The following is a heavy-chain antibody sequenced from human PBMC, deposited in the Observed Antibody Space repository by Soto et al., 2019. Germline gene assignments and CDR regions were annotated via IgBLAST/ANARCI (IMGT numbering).Heavy chain of an antibody. Sequence: EVQLVESGGGLVQPGGSLRLSCAASGFTFTDHYIDWVRQAPGKGLEWVGRSRNKASSYTPEYAASVKGRFTFSRDDSQNSVYLQMNSLKTEDTAVYYCARSSATGIEVFDIWGQGTMVTVSS. V-gene: IGHV3-72*01. CDR3: ARSSATGIEVFDI. CDR1: GFTFTDHY. J-gene: IGHJ3*02. CDR2: SRNKASSYTP. D-gene: IGHD3-10*01.